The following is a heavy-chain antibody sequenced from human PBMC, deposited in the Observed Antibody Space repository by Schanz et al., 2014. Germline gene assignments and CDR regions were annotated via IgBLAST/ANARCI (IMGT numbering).Heavy chain of an antibody. CDR3: AKEKEEVAADGSFFDY. V-gene: IGHV3-23*01. CDR1: GFTVNNYA. J-gene: IGHJ4*02. Sequence: EVQLLESGGGLVQPGGSLRLSCTVSGFTVNNYAMTWVRQAPGKGLEWVSGISGSGGSTYYADSVRGRFTISRDNSKNTVNLQMNSLRAEDTAVYYCAKEKEEVAADGSFFDYWGQGTLVTVSS. D-gene: IGHD6-13*01. CDR2: ISGSGGST.